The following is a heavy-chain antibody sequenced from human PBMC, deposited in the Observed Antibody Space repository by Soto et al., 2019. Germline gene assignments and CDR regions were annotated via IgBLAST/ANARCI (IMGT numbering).Heavy chain of an antibody. Sequence: SETLPLTFSVSGGSVSSHTHFWSCIRQAPGKGLEWILYVYYSGITNSDPSLKGRVTISPDTSNNQIFLSLTSVTAADTAVYYCAREDMSGTYYFDSSGQGILVPVSS. V-gene: IGHV4-61*01. CDR3: AREDMSGTYYFDS. D-gene: IGHD2-15*01. CDR1: GGSVSSHTHF. CDR2: VYYSGIT. J-gene: IGHJ4*02.